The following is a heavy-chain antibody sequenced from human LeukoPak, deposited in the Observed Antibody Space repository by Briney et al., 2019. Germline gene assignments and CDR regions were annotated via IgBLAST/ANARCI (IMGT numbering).Heavy chain of an antibody. D-gene: IGHD3-22*01. CDR2: INPSGGST. CDR3: ATEGYYASSGYFSDFQH. J-gene: IGHJ1*01. Sequence: ASVKVSCKASGYTFTSYYMHWVRQAPGQGLEWMGIINPSGGSTSYAQKFQGRVTMTRDTSTSTVYMELSSLRSEDTAVYYCATEGYYASSGYFSDFQHWGPGTLVTVSS. V-gene: IGHV1-46*01. CDR1: GYTFTSYY.